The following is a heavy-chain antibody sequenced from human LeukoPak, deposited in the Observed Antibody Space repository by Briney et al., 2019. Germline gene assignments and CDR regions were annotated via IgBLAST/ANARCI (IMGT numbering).Heavy chain of an antibody. CDR3: ARYVSGHYFDY. V-gene: IGHV4-4*07. D-gene: IGHD3-10*01. CDR2: IYTSGST. CDR1: GGSISNYY. J-gene: IGHJ4*02. Sequence: PSDTLSLTCTVSGGSISNYYWSWIRQPAGKGLEWIGRIYTSGSTTYNPSLRSRVTMSVDTSKNQFSLNLSSLTAADTAVYYCARYVSGHYFDYWGQGALVTVSS.